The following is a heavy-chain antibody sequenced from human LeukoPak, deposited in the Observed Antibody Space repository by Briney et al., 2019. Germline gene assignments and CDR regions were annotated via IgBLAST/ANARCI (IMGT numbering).Heavy chain of an antibody. CDR3: ARFGETHYYYYYMDV. D-gene: IGHD3-10*01. CDR2: ISSSGSTI. J-gene: IGHJ6*03. V-gene: IGHV3-48*03. CDR1: GFTFSSYE. Sequence: GGSLRLSCAASGFTFSSYEMNWVRQAPGKGLEWVSYISSSGSTIYYADSVKGRFTISRDNAKNSLHLQMNSLRAEDTAVYYCARFGETHYYYYYMDVWGKGTTVTISS.